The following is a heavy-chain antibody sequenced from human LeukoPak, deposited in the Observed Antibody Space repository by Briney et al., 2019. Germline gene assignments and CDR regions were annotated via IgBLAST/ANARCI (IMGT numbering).Heavy chain of an antibody. J-gene: IGHJ4*02. V-gene: IGHV3-74*01. CDR1: GFPLSNFW. Sequence: GGSLRLSCTASGFPLSNFWMHWVRQVPGKGLVWVSRIISGGTTTSYADSVKGRFTISRDNAKNTLYLQMNSLRAEDTAVYYCTRDWRNMAFDYWGQGTLVTVSS. CDR2: IISGGTTT. D-gene: IGHD2/OR15-2a*01. CDR3: TRDWRNMAFDY.